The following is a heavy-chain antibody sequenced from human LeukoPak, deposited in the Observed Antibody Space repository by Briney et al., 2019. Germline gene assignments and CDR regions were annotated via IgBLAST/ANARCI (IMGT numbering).Heavy chain of an antibody. Sequence: GGSLRLSCAASGFTFSSYAMHWVRQAPGKGLEWVAVISYDGSNKYYADSVKGRFTISRDNSKNTLYLQMNSLRAEDRAVYYCARGSVTTTLSINYWGQGTLVTVSS. V-gene: IGHV3-30*04. CDR1: GFTFSSYA. CDR3: ARGSVTTTLSINY. J-gene: IGHJ4*02. D-gene: IGHD1-1*01. CDR2: ISYDGSNK.